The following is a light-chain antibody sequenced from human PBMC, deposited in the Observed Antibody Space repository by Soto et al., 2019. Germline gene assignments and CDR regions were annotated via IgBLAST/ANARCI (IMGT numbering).Light chain of an antibody. Sequence: EIVLTQSPATLSLSPGERATLSCRASQSXXXXLAWYQQKPGQAPRLLIYDASTRAXXVPARFSGSGSGTDXXXTIXXLXXEDFAVYYCQQRSNWPLTFGGGTKVEIK. V-gene: IGKV3-11*01. CDR1: QSXXXX. CDR3: QQRSNWPLT. J-gene: IGKJ4*01. CDR2: DAS.